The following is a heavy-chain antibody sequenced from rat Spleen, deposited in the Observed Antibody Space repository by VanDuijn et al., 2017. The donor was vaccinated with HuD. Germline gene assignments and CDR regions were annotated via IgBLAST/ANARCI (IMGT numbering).Heavy chain of an antibody. CDR1: GFTFNNYD. V-gene: IGHV5-25*01. CDR3: ARRHYGYTDYFDY. D-gene: IGHD1-11*01. Sequence: EVQLVESGGDLVQPGRSMKLSCAASGFTFNNYDLAWVRQAPTRGLEWVASINFDDSGTYYRDSVKGRFTISRDNTKSTLSLQMDSLRSEDTATYYCARRHYGYTDYFDYWGQGVMVTVSS. J-gene: IGHJ2*01. CDR2: INFDDSGT.